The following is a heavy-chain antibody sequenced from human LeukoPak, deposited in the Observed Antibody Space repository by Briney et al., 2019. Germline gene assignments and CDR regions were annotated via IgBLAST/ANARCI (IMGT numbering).Heavy chain of an antibody. CDR2: INPNSGGT. V-gene: IGHV1-2*02. CDR3: ARGVAAAGAYYYYMDV. CDR1: GYTFTGYY. Sequence: ASVKVSCKASGYTFTGYYMHWVRQAPGQGLEWMGWINPNSGGTNYAQKFQGRVTMTRDTSISTAYMELSRLRSDDTAVYYCARGVAAAGAYYYYMDVWGKGTTVTVSS. J-gene: IGHJ6*03. D-gene: IGHD6-13*01.